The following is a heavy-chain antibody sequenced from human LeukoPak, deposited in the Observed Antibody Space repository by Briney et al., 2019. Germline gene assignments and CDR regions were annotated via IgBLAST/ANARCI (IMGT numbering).Heavy chain of an antibody. CDR2: MNPNSGNA. V-gene: IGHV1-8*01. CDR3: ARGGPAIRYFGWLSTYLDY. J-gene: IGHJ4*02. CDR1: GYTFTSYD. D-gene: IGHD3-9*01. Sequence: GASVKVSCKASGYTFTSYDINWVRQATGQGLEWMGWMNPNSGNAGYAQKFQGSVTMTRNTSISPAYMELSSLRSDDTAVYYCARGGPAIRYFGWLSTYLDYWGQGTLVTVSS.